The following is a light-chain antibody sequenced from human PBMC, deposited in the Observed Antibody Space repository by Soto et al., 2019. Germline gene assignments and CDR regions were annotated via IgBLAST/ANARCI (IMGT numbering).Light chain of an antibody. V-gene: IGLV1-51*01. CDR3: GSWDSSLTAVV. J-gene: IGLJ2*01. CDR2: EDD. Sequence: VLTQPPSVSAAPGQKVTISCDGRSSNIGNNYVSWYQQFPGTAPKLLIYEDDRRPSGISDRFSGSKSGSSATLAITGLQTGDEAIFYCGSWDSSLTAVVFGGGTKLTVL. CDR1: SSNIGNNY.